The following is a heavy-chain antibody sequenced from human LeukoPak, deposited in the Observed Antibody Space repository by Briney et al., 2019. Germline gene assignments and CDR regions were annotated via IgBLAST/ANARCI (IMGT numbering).Heavy chain of an antibody. Sequence: KPSETLSLTCAVYGGSFSGYYWSWIRQPPGKGLEWIGEINHSGSTNYNPSLKSRVTISVDTSKNQFSLKLSSVTAADTAVYYCARGLYCSGGSCWRGDYWGQGTLVTVSS. CDR2: INHSGST. CDR1: GGSFSGYY. J-gene: IGHJ4*02. CDR3: ARGLYCSGGSCWRGDY. D-gene: IGHD2-15*01. V-gene: IGHV4-34*01.